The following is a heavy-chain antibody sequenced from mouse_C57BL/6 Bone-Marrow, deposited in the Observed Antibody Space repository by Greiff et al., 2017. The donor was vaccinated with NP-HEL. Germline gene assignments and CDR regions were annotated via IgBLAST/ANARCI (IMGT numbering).Heavy chain of an antibody. CDR1: GISITTGNYR. CDR2: IYYSGTI. V-gene: IGHV3-5*01. CDR3: AREVGYLPYFDY. J-gene: IGHJ2*01. D-gene: IGHD2-2*01. Sequence: DVQLQESGPGLVKPSQTVFLTCTVTGISITTGNYRWSWIRQFPGNKLEWIGYIYYSGTITYNPSLTSRTTITRDTPKNQFFLEMNSLTAEDTATYYCAREVGYLPYFDYWGQGTTLTVSS.